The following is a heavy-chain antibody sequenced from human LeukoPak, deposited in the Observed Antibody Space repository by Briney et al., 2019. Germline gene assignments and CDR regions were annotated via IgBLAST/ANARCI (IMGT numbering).Heavy chain of an antibody. V-gene: IGHV4-61*01. D-gene: IGHD3-10*01. Sequence: SETLSLTCTVSGGFVSSGSYYWSWIRQPPGKGLEWIGYIYYSGSTNYNPSLKSRVTISVDTSKNQFSLKLSSVTAADTAVYYCARLARFWELLVYYFDYWGQGTLVTVSS. J-gene: IGHJ4*02. CDR3: ARLARFWELLVYYFDY. CDR2: IYYSGST. CDR1: GGFVSSGSYY.